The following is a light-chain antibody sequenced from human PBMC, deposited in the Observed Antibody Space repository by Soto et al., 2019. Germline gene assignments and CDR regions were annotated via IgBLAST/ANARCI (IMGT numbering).Light chain of an antibody. Sequence: NFMLTQPHSVSESPGKTVTISCTRSSGSIASNYVQWYQQRPGSAPTTVIYEDNQRPSGVPDRFSGSIDSSSNSASFTISGLKTEDEADYHCQSYDSSNLYVFGTGTKVTVL. V-gene: IGLV6-57*04. J-gene: IGLJ1*01. CDR1: SGSIASNY. CDR3: QSYDSSNLYV. CDR2: EDN.